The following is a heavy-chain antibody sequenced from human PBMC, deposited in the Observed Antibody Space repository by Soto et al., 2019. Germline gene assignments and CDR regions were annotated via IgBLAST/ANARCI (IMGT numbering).Heavy chain of an antibody. Sequence: GESLKISCKGSGYRFTSYWIGWVRQMPGKGLEWMGIIYPSDSDTRYSPSFQGQVTFSADKSISTAHLQWSSLKASDTAIYYCSRWHSSSWSPVNYYYGMDVWGQGTTVTVSS. V-gene: IGHV5-51*01. CDR1: GYRFTSYW. CDR2: IYPSDSDT. CDR3: SRWHSSSWSPVNYYYGMDV. J-gene: IGHJ6*02. D-gene: IGHD6-13*01.